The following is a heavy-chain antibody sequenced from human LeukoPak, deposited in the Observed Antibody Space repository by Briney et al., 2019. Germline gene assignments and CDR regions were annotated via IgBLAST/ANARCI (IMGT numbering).Heavy chain of an antibody. J-gene: IGHJ4*02. Sequence: GASVKVSCKASGYTFTGYYMHWVRQAPGQGLEWMGWINPNSGGTNYAQKFQGRVTMTRDTSISTAYMELSRLRSDDTAVYYCARDYYDSSVYPYFGYWGQGTLGTVSS. V-gene: IGHV1-2*02. D-gene: IGHD3-22*01. CDR3: ARDYYDSSVYPYFGY. CDR1: GYTFTGYY. CDR2: INPNSGGT.